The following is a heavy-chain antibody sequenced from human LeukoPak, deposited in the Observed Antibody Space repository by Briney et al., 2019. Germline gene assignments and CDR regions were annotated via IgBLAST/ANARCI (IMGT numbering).Heavy chain of an antibody. J-gene: IGHJ6*02. V-gene: IGHV4-59*01. D-gene: IGHD4-11*01. Sequence: PSETLSLTCTVSGGSISSYYWSWIRQPPGKGLEWIGYIYYSGSTNYNPSLKSRVTISVDMSKNQFSLKLSSVTAADTAVYYCARTTVNYYYYGMDVRGQGTTVTVSS. CDR1: GGSISSYY. CDR2: IYYSGST. CDR3: ARTTVNYYYYGMDV.